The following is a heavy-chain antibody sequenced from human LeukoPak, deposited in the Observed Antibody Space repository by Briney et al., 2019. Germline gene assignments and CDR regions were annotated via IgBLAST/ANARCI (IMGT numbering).Heavy chain of an antibody. CDR2: INPIIGAT. J-gene: IGHJ4*02. V-gene: IGHV1-69*13. Sequence: SVKVSCKASGGTFSSYDISWVRQAPGQGLEWMGWINPIIGATNYAQKFQGRVTITVDEPTSTAYMELSSLRSEDTAVYYGASHSPHDENMGYGDAGYWGQGTLVTVSS. CDR3: ASHSPHDENMGYGDAGY. CDR1: GGTFSSYD. D-gene: IGHD4-17*01.